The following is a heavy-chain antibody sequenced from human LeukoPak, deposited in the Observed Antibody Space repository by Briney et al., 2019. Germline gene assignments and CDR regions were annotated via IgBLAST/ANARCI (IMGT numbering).Heavy chain of an antibody. Sequence: ASVRVSCKASGYTFTGYYIHWVRQAPGQGLEWMGWINPNSGGTNYTQNFQGRVTMTRDTSISTAYMELSRLRSDDTAVYYCARDLGWLQFDYWGQGTLVTVSS. CDR2: INPNSGGT. D-gene: IGHD5-24*01. V-gene: IGHV1-2*02. J-gene: IGHJ4*02. CDR1: GYTFTGYY. CDR3: ARDLGWLQFDY.